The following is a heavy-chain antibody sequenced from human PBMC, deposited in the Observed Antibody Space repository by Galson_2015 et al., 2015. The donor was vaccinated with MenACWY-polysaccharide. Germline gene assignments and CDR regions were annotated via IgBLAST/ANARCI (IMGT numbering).Heavy chain of an antibody. CDR1: GGTFSSYA. CDR2: IIPIPGIA. CDR3: ARERAGTTWYYYGMDV. J-gene: IGHJ6*02. D-gene: IGHD1-1*01. Sequence: SVKVSCKASGGTFSSYAISWVRQAPGQGLEWMGRIIPIPGIANYAQKFQGRVTITADKSTSTAYMELSSLRSEDTAVYYCARERAGTTWYYYGMDVWGQGTTVTVSS. V-gene: IGHV1-69*04.